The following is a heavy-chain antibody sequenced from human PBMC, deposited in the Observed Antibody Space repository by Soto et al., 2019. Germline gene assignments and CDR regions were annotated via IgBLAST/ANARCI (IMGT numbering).Heavy chain of an antibody. J-gene: IGHJ5*02. CDR1: GFTFSSYA. CDR2: ISGSGGST. D-gene: IGHD6-19*01. CDR3: AKDLYSSGFTPNH. V-gene: IGHV3-23*01. Sequence: GGSLRLSCAASGFTFSSYAMSWVRQAPGKGLEWVSGISGSGGSTDYADSVKGRFSVSRDNSKNTLYLQMNSLRAEDTAVYHCAKDLYSSGFTPNHWGRGTLVTVSS.